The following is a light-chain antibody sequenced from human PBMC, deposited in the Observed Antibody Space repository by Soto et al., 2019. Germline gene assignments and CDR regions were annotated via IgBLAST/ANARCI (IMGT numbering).Light chain of an antibody. CDR3: QQVDSYPRT. CDR2: SAS. V-gene: IGKV1-9*01. CDR1: QNIGTN. Sequence: EILMTQSPATLSVSPGERAILSCRASQNIGTNLVWYQQRPGTAPKLLIYSASTLHSGVPSRFSGSGSGTDFTLTISSLQPEDFATYYCQQVDSYPRTFGPGTTVEI. J-gene: IGKJ3*01.